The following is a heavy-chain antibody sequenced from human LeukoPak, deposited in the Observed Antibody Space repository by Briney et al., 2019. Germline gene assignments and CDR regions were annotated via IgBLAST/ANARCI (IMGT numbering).Heavy chain of an antibody. V-gene: IGHV3-48*03. D-gene: IGHD4-23*01. CDR2: ISSSGSTI. CDR3: ARGYAGTLFY. CDR1: GFTFSSYE. Sequence: GGSLRLSCAASGFTFSSYEMNGVRQTPGKAPEWVSYISSSGSTIYYADSVKGRFTISRDNAKNSLYLQMNSLRAEDTAVYYCARGYAGTLFYWGQGTLVTVSS. J-gene: IGHJ4*02.